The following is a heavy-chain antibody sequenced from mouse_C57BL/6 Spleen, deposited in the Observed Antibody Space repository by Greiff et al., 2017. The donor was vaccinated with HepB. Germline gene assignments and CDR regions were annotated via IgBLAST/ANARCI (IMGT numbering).Heavy chain of an antibody. CDR3: ARWELTTVVAPFDY. J-gene: IGHJ2*01. CDR1: GYTFTSYW. CDR2: IDPSDSYT. D-gene: IGHD1-1*01. Sequence: QVQLQQPGAELVRPGTSVKLSCKASGYTFTSYWMHWVKQRPGQGLEWIGVIDPSDSYTNYNQKFKGKATLTVDTSSSTAYMQLSSLTSEDSAVYYCARWELTTVVAPFDYWGQGTTLTVSS. V-gene: IGHV1-59*01.